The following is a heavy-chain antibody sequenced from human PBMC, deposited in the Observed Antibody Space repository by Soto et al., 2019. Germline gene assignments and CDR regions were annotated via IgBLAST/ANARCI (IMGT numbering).Heavy chain of an antibody. V-gene: IGHV4-59*01. Sequence: QVQLQESGPGLLKPSETLSLTCSVSGGPIRSYYLCWVRQAPGKGLEWIAYIAYTGITGYNPSLRRRVTIAGDTSQNLCSLKMTSVNDADTADSYCAREGFSGYNALAYWGQGILVTVSS. J-gene: IGHJ4*02. CDR1: GGPIRSYY. CDR3: AREGFSGYNALAY. CDR2: IAYTGIT. D-gene: IGHD5-12*01.